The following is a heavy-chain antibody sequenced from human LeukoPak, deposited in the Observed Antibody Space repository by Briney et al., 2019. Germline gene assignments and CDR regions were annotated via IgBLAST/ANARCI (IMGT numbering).Heavy chain of an antibody. V-gene: IGHV4-34*01. CDR3: ARGGFYCGGDCYVDY. Sequence: SETLSPTCAVYGGSFSTYYWNWVRQPPGKGLEWIGEINHSGSTNYNPSLKSRVTISVDTSKNQFSLKLSSVTAADTAVYYCARGGFYCGGDCYVDYWGQGTLVTVSS. CDR2: INHSGST. CDR1: GGSFSTYY. J-gene: IGHJ4*02. D-gene: IGHD2-21*02.